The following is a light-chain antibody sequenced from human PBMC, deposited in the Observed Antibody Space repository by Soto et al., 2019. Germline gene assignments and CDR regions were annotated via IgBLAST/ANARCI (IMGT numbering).Light chain of an antibody. CDR3: QQYNSYSWT. CDR1: QSISSW. J-gene: IGKJ1*01. CDR2: DAS. Sequence: DIQMTQSPSSLSASVGDRVTITCRASQSISSWLAWYQQKPGKAPKLLIYDASSLESGVPSRFSGSGSWTEFTLPISSLQPDDFATYYCQQYNSYSWTFGQGTKVDIK. V-gene: IGKV1-5*01.